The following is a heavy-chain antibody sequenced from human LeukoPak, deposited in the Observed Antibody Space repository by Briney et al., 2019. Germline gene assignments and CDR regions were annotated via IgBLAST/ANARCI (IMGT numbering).Heavy chain of an antibody. CDR1: GFTFSSYA. J-gene: IGHJ4*02. V-gene: IGHV3-23*01. CDR2: ISGSGGST. D-gene: IGHD6-13*01. Sequence: GGSLRLSCAASGFTFSSYAMSWVRQAPGKGLEWVSAISGSGGSTYYAGSVKGRFTISRDNSKNTLYLQMNSLRAEDTAVYYCAKDGLSASSSWYPDYWGQGTLVTVSS. CDR3: AKDGLSASSSWYPDY.